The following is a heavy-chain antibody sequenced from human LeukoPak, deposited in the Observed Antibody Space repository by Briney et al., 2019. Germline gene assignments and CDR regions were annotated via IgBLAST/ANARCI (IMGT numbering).Heavy chain of an antibody. Sequence: SETLSLTCTVSGYSISSGYYGGWIRQPPGKGLEWIGSIYHSGSTYYNPSLKSRVTISVDTSKNQFSPKLSSVTAADTAVYYCARFFGSYYVRAFDIWGQGTMVTVSS. V-gene: IGHV4-38-2*02. D-gene: IGHD1-26*01. CDR2: IYHSGST. J-gene: IGHJ3*02. CDR3: ARFFGSYYVRAFDI. CDR1: GYSISSGYY.